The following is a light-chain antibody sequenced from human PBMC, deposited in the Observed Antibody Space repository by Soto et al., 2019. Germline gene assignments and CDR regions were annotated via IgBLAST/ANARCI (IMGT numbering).Light chain of an antibody. J-gene: IGKJ5*01. CDR2: GAS. V-gene: IGKV3-15*01. Sequence: ERVVSQSPVTLSLSPGERAAISCRASQSISSNLAWYQQKAGQAPRLLIYGASTRADGGPSRFSGSGSETDFTRTISSLHPEDFAVYFGQQFKNYPITFGQGTRLEIK. CDR1: QSISSN. CDR3: QQFKNYPIT.